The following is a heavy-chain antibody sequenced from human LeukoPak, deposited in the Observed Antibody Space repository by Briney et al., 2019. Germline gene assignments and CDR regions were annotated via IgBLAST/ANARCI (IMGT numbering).Heavy chain of an antibody. CDR2: ISWDGDNT. Sequence: GGSLRLSCAASGFTFDDFTMPWVRQAPGKGLEWVSLISWDGDNTYYADSVKGRFTISRDNSKNTLYLQMDNLRAENTALYYCAKDSGPDVLTGNNRKFDCWGQGTLLTVSS. CDR3: AKDSGPDVLTGNNRKFDC. D-gene: IGHD2-8*02. V-gene: IGHV3-43*01. J-gene: IGHJ4*02. CDR1: GFTFDDFT.